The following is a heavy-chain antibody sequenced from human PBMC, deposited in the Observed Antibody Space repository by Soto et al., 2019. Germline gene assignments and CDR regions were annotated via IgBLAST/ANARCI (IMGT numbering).Heavy chain of an antibody. CDR2: IYHTGTT. J-gene: IGHJ4*02. D-gene: IGHD3-10*01. CDR1: GDSIISIYH. CDR3: GRGRRYYGSGSYNLDY. Sequence: SETLSLTCAVSGDSIISIYHWAWIRQSPGRGLEWIASIYHTGTTYYTPSLESRVTISVDTSKNQCSLRLSSVTAADTAVYYCGRGRRYYGSGSYNLDYWGQGTLVTVAS. V-gene: IGHV4-38-2*01.